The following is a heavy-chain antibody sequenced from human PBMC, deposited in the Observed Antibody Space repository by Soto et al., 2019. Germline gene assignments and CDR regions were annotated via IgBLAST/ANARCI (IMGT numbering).Heavy chain of an antibody. CDR2: IYYSGST. CDR3: ARHDWLDP. V-gene: IGHV4-39*01. CDR1: GGSISGSPYY. Sequence: SETLSLTCTVSGGSISGSPYYWGWIRQPPGKGLEWIGNIYYSGSTYYNPSLKGRFTISRDNSKNTLYLQMNSLRAEDTAVYFCARHDWLDPWGQGTLVTVSS. J-gene: IGHJ5*02.